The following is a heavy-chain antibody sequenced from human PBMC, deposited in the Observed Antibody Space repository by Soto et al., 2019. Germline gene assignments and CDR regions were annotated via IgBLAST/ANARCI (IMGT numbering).Heavy chain of an antibody. CDR1: GGSISSYY. Sequence: SETLSLTCTVSGGSISSYYWSWIRQPPGKGLEWIGYIYYSGSTNYNPSLRSRLTISVDTSKNQFSLDLTSVTAADTAVYYCASRPYYDSSGYLGPWGQGTLVTVS. J-gene: IGHJ5*02. D-gene: IGHD3-22*01. V-gene: IGHV4-59*08. CDR3: ASRPYYDSSGYLGP. CDR2: IYYSGST.